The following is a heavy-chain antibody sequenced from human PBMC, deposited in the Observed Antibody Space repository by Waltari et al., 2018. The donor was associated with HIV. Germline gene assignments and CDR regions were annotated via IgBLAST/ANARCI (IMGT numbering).Heavy chain of an antibody. CDR2: IYYSGST. J-gene: IGHJ4*02. V-gene: IGHV4-39*01. CDR1: GGSISSSSYY. Sequence: QLQLQESGPGLVKPSETLSLTCTVSGGSISSSSYYWGWLSQPPGKGLEWIGSIYYSGSTYYNPSLKSRVTISVDTSKNQFSLKLSSVTAADTAVYYCARHRGIGIAAVYEDFDYWGQGTLVTVSS. CDR3: ARHRGIGIAAVYEDFDY. D-gene: IGHD6-13*01.